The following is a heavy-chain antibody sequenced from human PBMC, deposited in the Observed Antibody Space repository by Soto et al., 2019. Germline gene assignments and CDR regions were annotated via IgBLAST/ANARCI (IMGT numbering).Heavy chain of an antibody. CDR1: GFTFNIYA. CDR2: ISRYGDFT. V-gene: IGHV3-23*01. Sequence: EVQLLESGGDLIQPGGSLRLSCAASGFTFNIYAMTWVRQAPGKGLEWVSAISRYGDFTYYADSVEGRFTISRDNSKNTLYLPRNSLRAEDTAVYYCAKDRYLDHDSRGYLFDNGGQGTLVTVSS. D-gene: IGHD3-22*01. J-gene: IGHJ4*02. CDR3: AKDRYLDHDSRGYLFDN.